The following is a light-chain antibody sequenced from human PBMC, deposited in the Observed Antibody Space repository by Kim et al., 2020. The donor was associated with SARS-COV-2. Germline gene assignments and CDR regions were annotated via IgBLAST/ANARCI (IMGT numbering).Light chain of an antibody. CDR1: QIISKW. CDR3: QQYSSLPLT. V-gene: IGKV1-5*01. Sequence: ASVGDRVTITFQASQIISKWLAWYQQKPGKAPKLLISDASSWESGVPSTFSGSGSGTQFTLTISNLQADDFATYYCQQYSSLPLTFGGGTTVDIK. CDR2: DAS. J-gene: IGKJ4*01.